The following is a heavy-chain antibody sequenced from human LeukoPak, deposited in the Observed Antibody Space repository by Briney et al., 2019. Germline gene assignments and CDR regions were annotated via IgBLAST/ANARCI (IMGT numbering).Heavy chain of an antibody. Sequence: GESLKISCKGSGYSFTSYWIGWVRQMPGKGLEWMGIIYPGDSDTRYSPSFQGQVTISADKSISTAYLQWSSLKASDTAMYYCARHGYSYGFGNYYYYYMDVWGKGTTVTISS. CDR3: ARHGYSYGFGNYYYYYMDV. D-gene: IGHD5-18*01. J-gene: IGHJ6*03. CDR2: IYPGDSDT. V-gene: IGHV5-51*01. CDR1: GYSFTSYW.